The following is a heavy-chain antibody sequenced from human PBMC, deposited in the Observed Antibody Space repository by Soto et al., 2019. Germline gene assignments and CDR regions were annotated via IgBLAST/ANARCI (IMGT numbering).Heavy chain of an antibody. V-gene: IGHV4-61*01. CDR1: GGSVSSGSYY. D-gene: IGHD3-22*01. CDR3: ARRGGYSDSSGYYFFAY. Sequence: PSETLSLTCTVSGGSVSSGSYYWNWIRQPPGKGLEWIGYIYYSGSTNYNPSLTSRVTMSVDTSKNQFSLKLSSVTAADTAVYYCARRGGYSDSSGYYFFAYWGQGTLVTVSS. CDR2: IYYSGST. J-gene: IGHJ4*02.